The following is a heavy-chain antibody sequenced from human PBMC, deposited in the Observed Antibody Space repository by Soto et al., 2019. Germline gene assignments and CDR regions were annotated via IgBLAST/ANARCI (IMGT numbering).Heavy chain of an antibody. CDR2: ISSSSSNI. D-gene: IGHD2-15*01. CDR3: ARDKGRSPLDY. V-gene: IGHV3-21*01. CDR1: GITFSQYS. Sequence: PGGSLRLSCAASGITFSQYSMSWVRQAPGKGLEWVSSISSSSSNIYYADSVKGRFTISRDNAKNSLYLQMNSLRAEDTAVYYCARDKGRSPLDYWGQGTLVTVSS. J-gene: IGHJ4*02.